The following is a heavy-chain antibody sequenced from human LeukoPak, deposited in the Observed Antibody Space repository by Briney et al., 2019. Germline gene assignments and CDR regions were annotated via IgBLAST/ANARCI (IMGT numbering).Heavy chain of an antibody. V-gene: IGHV4-34*01. Sequence: SETLSLTCAVYGGSFSGYYWSWIRQPPGKGLEWIGEINHSGSTNYNPSLKSRVTISVDTSKNQFSLELSSVTAADTAVYYCAGGLRGREYFQHWGQGTLVTVSS. CDR1: GGSFSGYY. J-gene: IGHJ1*01. CDR3: AGGLRGREYFQH. CDR2: INHSGST.